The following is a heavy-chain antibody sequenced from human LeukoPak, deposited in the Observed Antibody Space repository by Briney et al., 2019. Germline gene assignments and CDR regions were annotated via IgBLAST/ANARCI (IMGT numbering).Heavy chain of an antibody. Sequence: PETLSLTCAVYGGSFSGYYWSWIRQPPGKGLEWIGEINHSGSTNYNPSLKSRVTISVDTSKNQFSLKLSSVTAADTAVYYCARGYYDILTGYYQRYNWFDPWGRGTLVTVSS. D-gene: IGHD3-9*01. CDR3: ARGYYDILTGYYQRYNWFDP. J-gene: IGHJ5*02. CDR1: GGSFSGYY. V-gene: IGHV4-34*01. CDR2: INHSGST.